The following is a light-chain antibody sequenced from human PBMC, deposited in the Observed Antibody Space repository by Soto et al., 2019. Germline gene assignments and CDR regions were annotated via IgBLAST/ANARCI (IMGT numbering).Light chain of an antibody. V-gene: IGKV3-15*01. J-gene: IGKJ4*01. CDR3: QQYNNWPPIT. Sequence: EIVLTQSPATLSLSPGERANISCRASQSVTSTYLAWYQQKPGQAPRLLIYGASTRATGIPARFSGSGSGTEFTLTISSLQSEDFAVYYCQQYNNWPPITFGGGTKVDIK. CDR2: GAS. CDR1: QSVTSTY.